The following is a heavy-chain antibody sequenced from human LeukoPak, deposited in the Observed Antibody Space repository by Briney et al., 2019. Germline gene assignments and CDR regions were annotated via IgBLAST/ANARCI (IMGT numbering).Heavy chain of an antibody. CDR2: IWYDGSNK. J-gene: IGHJ5*02. D-gene: IGHD3-3*01. CDR1: GFTFSSYG. V-gene: IGHV3-33*01. Sequence: GSLRLSCAASGFTFSSYGMHWVRQAPGKGLEWVAVIWYDGSNKYYADSVKGRFTISRDNSKNTLYLQMNSLRAEDTAVYYCAREVTIFGVVPSNWFDPWGQGTLVTVSS. CDR3: AREVTIFGVVPSNWFDP.